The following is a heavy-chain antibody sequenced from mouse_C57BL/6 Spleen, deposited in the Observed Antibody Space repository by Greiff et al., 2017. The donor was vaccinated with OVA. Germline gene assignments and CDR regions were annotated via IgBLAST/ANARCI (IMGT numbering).Heavy chain of an antibody. CDR2: IHPNSGST. CDR3: ARTSTTGTTAY. V-gene: IGHV1-64*01. J-gene: IGHJ3*01. CDR1: GYTFTSYW. Sequence: QVQLQQPGAELVKPGASVKLSCKASGYTFTSYWMHWVKQRPGQGLEWIGMIHPNSGSTNYNEKFKSKATLTVDKSYSTAYMQLSSRPTEDSAVDYCARTSTTGTTAYWGQGTLVTVSA. D-gene: IGHD2-2*01.